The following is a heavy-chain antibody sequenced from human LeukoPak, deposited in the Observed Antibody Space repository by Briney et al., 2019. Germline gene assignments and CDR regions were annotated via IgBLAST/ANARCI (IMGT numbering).Heavy chain of an antibody. Sequence: GGSLRLSCAASGFTFSSHAMSWVRQAPGKGLAWVSTIRGGGDNTDYADSVKGRFTISRDSSKNTMTLHMNSLRVEDTAVYYCAREGLGAAAGTFDYWGQGTLVTVSS. CDR3: AREGLGAAAGTFDY. V-gene: IGHV3-23*01. D-gene: IGHD6-13*01. J-gene: IGHJ4*02. CDR2: IRGGGDNT. CDR1: GFTFSSHA.